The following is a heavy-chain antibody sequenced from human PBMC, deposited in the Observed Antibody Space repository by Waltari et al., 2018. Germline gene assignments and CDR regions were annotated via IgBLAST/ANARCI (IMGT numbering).Heavy chain of an antibody. CDR2: LSYSGAT. Sequence: YWGWIRPPPGQGLEWIGTLSYSGATYSSPSLKSRVTISGDTSRNQLSLILGSVTAADTAVYYCATYIGASIGTAAFDVWGQGTMVTVSA. CDR1: Y. D-gene: IGHD5-12*01. J-gene: IGHJ3*01. CDR3: ATYIGASIGTAAFDV. V-gene: IGHV4-39*01.